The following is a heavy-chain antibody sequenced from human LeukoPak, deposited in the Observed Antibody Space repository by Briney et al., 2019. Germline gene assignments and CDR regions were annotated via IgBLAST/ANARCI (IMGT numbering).Heavy chain of an antibody. CDR1: GYTFTSYD. CDR3: ARVRYCSGGSCPYYFDY. D-gene: IGHD2-15*01. Sequence: ASVKVSCKASGYTFTSYDINWVRQATGQGLEWMGWMNPNSGNTGYAQKFQGRVTITRNTSISTAYMELSSLRFEDTAVYYCARVRYCSGGSCPYYFDYWGQGTLVTVSS. V-gene: IGHV1-8*03. J-gene: IGHJ4*02. CDR2: MNPNSGNT.